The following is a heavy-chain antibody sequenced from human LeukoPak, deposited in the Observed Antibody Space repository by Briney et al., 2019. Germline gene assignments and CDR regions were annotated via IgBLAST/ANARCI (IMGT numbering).Heavy chain of an antibody. D-gene: IGHD5-12*01. CDR2: IYNSGNT. J-gene: IGHJ3*02. CDR1: GGSMRSYY. CDR3: AVNATKHAFDI. Sequence: PSDTLSLTCIVSGGSMRSYYWSWIRQPPGKGLEWIRNIYNSGNTNYTPTLRRRVTMSEATAKIHLSLNLSSVTAADTAVYYCAVNATKHAFDIWGQGTMVTVSS. V-gene: IGHV4-59*08.